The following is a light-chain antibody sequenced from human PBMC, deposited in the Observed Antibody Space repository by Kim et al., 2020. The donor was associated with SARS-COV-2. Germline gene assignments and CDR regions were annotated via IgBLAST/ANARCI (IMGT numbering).Light chain of an antibody. CDR1: QSISSN. V-gene: IGKV1-39*01. Sequence: ASVGERDSITCRTTQSISSNLKWYQQKPGRAPKLLIYAASTLQGGVPARFSGSGSGTEFTLTISSLQPEDFATYFCQQSYITPFTFGPGTKVDIK. CDR2: AAS. J-gene: IGKJ3*01. CDR3: QQSYITPFT.